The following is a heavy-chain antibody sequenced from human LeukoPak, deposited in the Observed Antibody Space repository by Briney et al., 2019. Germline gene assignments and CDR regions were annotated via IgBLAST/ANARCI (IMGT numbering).Heavy chain of an antibody. CDR2: INPNSSGT. D-gene: IGHD3-3*01. CDR1: GYTFTGYY. J-gene: IGHJ4*02. V-gene: IGHV1-2*02. Sequence: ASVKVSCKASGYTFTGYYMHWVRQAPGQGLEWMGWINPNSSGTNYAQKFQGRVTMTRDTSISTAYMELSRLRSDDTAVYYCARDLFYDFWSGSYDYWGQGTLVTVSS. CDR3: ARDLFYDFWSGSYDY.